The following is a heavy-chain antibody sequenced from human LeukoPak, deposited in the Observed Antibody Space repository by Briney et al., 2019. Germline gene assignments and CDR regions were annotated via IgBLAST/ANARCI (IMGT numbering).Heavy chain of an antibody. V-gene: IGHV1-2*02. Sequence: ASVTVSFKASGYTFTGYYMHWVRQAPGQGLEWMGWINPNSGGTNYAQKFQGRVTMTRDTSISTAYMELSRLRSDDTAVYYCARDGPNYDFWSGYYPENWFDPWGQGTLVTVSS. D-gene: IGHD3-3*01. J-gene: IGHJ5*02. CDR3: ARDGPNYDFWSGYYPENWFDP. CDR1: GYTFTGYY. CDR2: INPNSGGT.